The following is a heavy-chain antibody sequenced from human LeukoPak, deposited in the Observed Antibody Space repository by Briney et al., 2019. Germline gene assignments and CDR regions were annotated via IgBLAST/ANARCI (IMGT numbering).Heavy chain of an antibody. CDR2: ISSSSSTI. J-gene: IGHJ4*02. CDR3: ARATYYYGSGSYFVGDY. V-gene: IGHV3-48*01. D-gene: IGHD3-10*01. CDR1: GFTFSSYS. Sequence: PGGSLRLSCAASGFTFSSYSMNWVRQAPGKGLEWVSSISSSSSTIYYVDSVKGRFTISRDNAKNSLYLQMNSLRAEDTAVYYCARATYYYGSGSYFVGDYWGQGTLVTVSS.